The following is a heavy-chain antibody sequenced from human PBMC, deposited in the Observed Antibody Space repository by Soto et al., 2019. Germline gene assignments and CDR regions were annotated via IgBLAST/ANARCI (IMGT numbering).Heavy chain of an antibody. J-gene: IGHJ6*02. V-gene: IGHV3-33*01. Sequence: QVQLVESGGGVAQPGRSLRLSCTVSGFTFSGHAMHWVRQAPGKGLEWVTQIWYDGSNKYYAESVKGRFTISRDNSKNTLYLPMHSMRVEDTAVYYCARDGQGLAPYALDVWGQGTSVTVSS. CDR2: IWYDGSNK. CDR1: GFTFSGHA. CDR3: ARDGQGLAPYALDV. D-gene: IGHD6-19*01.